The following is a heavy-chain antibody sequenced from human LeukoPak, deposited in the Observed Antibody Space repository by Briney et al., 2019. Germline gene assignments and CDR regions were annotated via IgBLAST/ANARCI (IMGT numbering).Heavy chain of an antibody. CDR2: IYYSGST. V-gene: IGHV4-59*08. CDR3: ARRSSYYYGMDV. Sequence: SETLSLTCTVSGGSISSYYWSWIRQPPGKGLEWIGYIYYSGSTNYNPSLKSRVTISVDTSKNQFSLKLSSVTAPDTAVYYCARRSSYYYGMDVWGQGTTVTVSS. CDR1: GGSISSYY. D-gene: IGHD2-15*01. J-gene: IGHJ6*02.